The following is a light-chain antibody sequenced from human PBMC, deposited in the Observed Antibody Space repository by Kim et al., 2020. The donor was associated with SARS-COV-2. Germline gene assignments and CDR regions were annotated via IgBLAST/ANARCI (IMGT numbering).Light chain of an antibody. CDR3: QAWDSTSHVV. Sequence: SYELTQPPSVSVSPGQIARVTCSGDNLGEKYVSWYQQMPGQSPLLVIYQDTKRPSGIPERLSGSNSGNTATLTISGTQAMDEADYFCQAWDSTSHVVFGGGTQLTVL. J-gene: IGLJ2*01. CDR2: QDT. V-gene: IGLV3-1*01. CDR1: NLGEKY.